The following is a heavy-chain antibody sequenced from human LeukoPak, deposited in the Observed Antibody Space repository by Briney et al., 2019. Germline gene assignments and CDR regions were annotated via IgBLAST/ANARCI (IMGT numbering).Heavy chain of an antibody. CDR2: ISRTSSHI. V-gene: IGHV3-21*03. J-gene: IGHJ5*02. CDR3: ARESYVGAPFDP. Sequence: GETLRLSCEVSGFIFSDYAMNWVRQAPGKGLEWVSSISRTSSHIYYADSMKGRFTVTRDNAKNSVYLQINSLRAEDTAVYFCARESYVGAPFDPWGQGTLVTVSS. CDR1: GFIFSDYA. D-gene: IGHD3-16*01.